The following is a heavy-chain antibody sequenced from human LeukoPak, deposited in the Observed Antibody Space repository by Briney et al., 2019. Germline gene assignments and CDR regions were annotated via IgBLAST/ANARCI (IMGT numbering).Heavy chain of an antibody. CDR3: ARALSADAFDI. V-gene: IGHV4-61*02. Sequence: SETLSLTCTVSGGSISSGSYYWSWIRQPAGKGLEWIGRIYTSGSTNYNPSLKSRVTTSVDTSKNQFSLKLSSVTAADTAVYYCARALSADAFDIWGQGTMVTVSS. CDR2: IYTSGST. CDR1: GGSISSGSYY. J-gene: IGHJ3*02.